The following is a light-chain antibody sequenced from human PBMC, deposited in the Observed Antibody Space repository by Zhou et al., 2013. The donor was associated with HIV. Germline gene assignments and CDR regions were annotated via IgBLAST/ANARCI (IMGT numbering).Light chain of an antibody. CDR2: GAS. V-gene: IGKV1-NL1*01. Sequence: DIQMTQSPSSLSASVGDRVTITCRASQDISNSLAWYQQKPGKAPKLLLSGASRLESGVPSRFSGSGSGTAYTLTISSLQPEDFATYYCQQYSSTPRVTFGPGTTVDTK. CDR3: QQYSSTPRVT. J-gene: IGKJ3*01. CDR1: QDISNS.